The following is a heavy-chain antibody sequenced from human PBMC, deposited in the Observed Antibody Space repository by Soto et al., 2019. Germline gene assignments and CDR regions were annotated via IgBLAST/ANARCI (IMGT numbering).Heavy chain of an antibody. CDR3: AHKRDVSRGFKS. V-gene: IGHV2-5*02. CDR2: IYWDDDQ. J-gene: IGHJ5*01. CDR1: GFSFSINGVA. Sequence: QITLKESGPTLVKPTQTLMLTCTFSGFSFSINGVAVGWIRQPPGQALEWLALIYWDDDQRYNPSLKNRLTITKDTSRNQVVLTMTNMDPVDTATYYCAHKRDVSRGFKSWGQGTLVTVSS.